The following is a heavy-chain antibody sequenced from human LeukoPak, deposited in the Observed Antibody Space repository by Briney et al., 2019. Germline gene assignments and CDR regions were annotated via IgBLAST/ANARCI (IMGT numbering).Heavy chain of an antibody. CDR2: IWYDGSNK. CDR3: AKVTDSSGYFPSDY. J-gene: IGHJ4*02. D-gene: IGHD3-22*01. CDR1: GFTFSRHA. Sequence: GRSLRLSCAASGFTFSRHAMHWVRQAPGKGLEWVAVIWYDGSNKYYADSVKGRSTISRDNSNNTLYLQMNSLRAGDTAVYYCAKVTDSSGYFPSDYWGQGTLVTVSS. V-gene: IGHV3-33*06.